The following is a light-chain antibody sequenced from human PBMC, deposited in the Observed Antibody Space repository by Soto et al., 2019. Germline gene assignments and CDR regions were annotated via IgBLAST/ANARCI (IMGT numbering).Light chain of an antibody. V-gene: IGKV3-20*01. J-gene: IGKJ1*01. CDR2: GAS. Sequence: ETVLTQSPATLSLSPGERATLSCRASRSISTYLAWYQQKPGQAPRLLIYGASNRATGIPDRFSGSGSGTDFTLTISRLEPEDFAVYYCQQYGSSGTFGQGTKVEIK. CDR1: RSISTY. CDR3: QQYGSSGT.